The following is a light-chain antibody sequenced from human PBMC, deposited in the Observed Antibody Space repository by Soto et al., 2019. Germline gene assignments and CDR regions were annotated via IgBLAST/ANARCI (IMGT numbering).Light chain of an antibody. CDR3: QQYGKLPRT. CDR2: DAS. J-gene: IGKJ1*01. V-gene: IGKV3-20*01. Sequence: EFVLTQSPCTLSLSPGERATLSCRASQTVRNNYLAWYQQKPGQAPRLLIYDASSRATGIPDRFSGSGSGTDFTLTISSLEPEDFAVYYCQQYGKLPRTFGQGTKVDI. CDR1: QTVRNNY.